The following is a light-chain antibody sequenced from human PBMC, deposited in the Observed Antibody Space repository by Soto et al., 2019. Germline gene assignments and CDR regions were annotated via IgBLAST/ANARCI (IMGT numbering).Light chain of an antibody. J-gene: IGKJ1*01. Sequence: IVLTQSAGTLSLSTGERATVSCRASQSVSSNYLAWYQQKPGQAPRLLIYGASSRATGIPDRFSGSGSGTEFTLTISSLQSEDFAVYYCQQYNNWPRTFGQGTKVAIK. CDR3: QQYNNWPRT. CDR1: QSVSSNY. V-gene: IGKV3-20*01. CDR2: GAS.